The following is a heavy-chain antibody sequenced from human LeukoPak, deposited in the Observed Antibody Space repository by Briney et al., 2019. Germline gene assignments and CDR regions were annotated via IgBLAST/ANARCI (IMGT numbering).Heavy chain of an antibody. CDR3: ARDSYYDFWSGYFTRPNYYYYYMDV. J-gene: IGHJ6*03. CDR1: GFTVSSNS. V-gene: IGHV3-66*02. Sequence: GGSLRLSCAASGFTVSSNSMSWVRQAPGKGLEWVSVIYSGGSTYYADSVKGRFTISRDNSKNTLYLQMNSLRAEDTAVYYCARDSYYDFWSGYFTRPNYYYYYMDVWGKGTTVTVSS. D-gene: IGHD3-3*01. CDR2: IYSGGST.